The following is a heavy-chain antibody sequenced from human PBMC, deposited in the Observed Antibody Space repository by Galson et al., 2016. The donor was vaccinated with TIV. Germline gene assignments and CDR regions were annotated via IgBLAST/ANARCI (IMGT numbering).Heavy chain of an antibody. J-gene: IGHJ4*02. CDR3: ARHSYDYYDNTGPTGGFDY. D-gene: IGHD3-22*01. Sequence: QSGAEVKKTGESLKISCKGSGYTFTTYWIAWVRQMPGKGLEWMGIIYGGDSDTRYSPSFQGQVTMSADKFPSTAYLQWNSLQASDTAIYYCARHSYDYYDNTGPTGGFDYWGQGTLATVSS. CDR1: GYTFTTYW. CDR2: IYGGDSDT. V-gene: IGHV5-51*01.